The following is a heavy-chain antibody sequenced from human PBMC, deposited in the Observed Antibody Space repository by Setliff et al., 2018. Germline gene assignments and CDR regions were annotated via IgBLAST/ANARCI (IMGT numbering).Heavy chain of an antibody. CDR2: IRVYDGYT. V-gene: IGHV1-18*01. CDR3: VRDLGQWALDF. D-gene: IGHD1-26*01. CDR1: GYMFTTYG. Sequence: VASVKVSCKTSGYMFTTYGISWVRQDPGQGLEWMGWIRVYDGYTDYAQKFQGRVTMTKDTSTSTAYMELRSLRPDDTAVYYCVRDLGQWALDFWGQGTLVTVSS. J-gene: IGHJ4*02.